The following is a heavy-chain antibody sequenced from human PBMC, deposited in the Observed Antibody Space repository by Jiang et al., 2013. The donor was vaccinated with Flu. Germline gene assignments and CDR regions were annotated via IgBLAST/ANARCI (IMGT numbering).Heavy chain of an antibody. J-gene: IGHJ4*02. V-gene: IGHV3-23*01. CDR3: AKDLFQGSDGSGPFDY. D-gene: IGHD3-10*01. Sequence: GKGLEWVSAISGSGGSTYYADSVKGRFTISRDNSKNTLYLQMNSLRAEDTAVYYCAKDLFQGSDGSGPFDYWGQGTLVTVSS. CDR2: ISGSGGST.